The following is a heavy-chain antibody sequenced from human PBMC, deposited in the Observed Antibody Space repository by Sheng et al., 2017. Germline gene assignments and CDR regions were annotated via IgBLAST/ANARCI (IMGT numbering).Heavy chain of an antibody. CDR1: GGSISSSSYY. V-gene: IGHV4-39*07. CDR2: IYYSGST. CDR3: ARDPFGVVTPINWFDP. Sequence: QLQLQESGPGLVKPSETLSLTCTVSGGSISSSSYYWGWIRQPPGKGLEWIGSIYYSGSTYYNPSLKSRVTISVDTSKNQFSLKLSSVTAADTAVYYCARDPFGVVTPINWFDPWGQGTPGHRLL. D-gene: IGHD3-3*01. J-gene: IGHJ5*02.